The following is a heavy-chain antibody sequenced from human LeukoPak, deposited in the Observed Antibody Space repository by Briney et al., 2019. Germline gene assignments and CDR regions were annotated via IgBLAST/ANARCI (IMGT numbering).Heavy chain of an antibody. CDR2: ITSSRTYI. V-gene: IGHV3-21*04. Sequence: GGSLRLSCAASGFTFNNYNMNWVRQAPGKALEWVSSITSSRTYIFYADSVKGRFTISRDNAKNSLYLQMNSLRAEDTAVYYCAKDHSSGWPYCFPYWGQGTLVTVSS. CDR1: GFTFNNYN. CDR3: AKDHSSGWPYCFPY. D-gene: IGHD6-19*01. J-gene: IGHJ4*02.